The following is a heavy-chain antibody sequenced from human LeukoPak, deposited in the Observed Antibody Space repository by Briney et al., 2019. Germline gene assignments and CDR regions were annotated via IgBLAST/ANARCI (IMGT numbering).Heavy chain of an antibody. V-gene: IGHV1-2*02. Sequence: ASVKVSCKASGYSFTVYYMHWVRQARGQGLEWMGWINPNSGGTNYAQKFLGRVTMTRDTSISTAYMELSRLRSDDTAVYYCASLYGDYVASDYWGQGTLVTVSS. CDR1: GYSFTVYY. CDR3: ASLYGDYVASDY. D-gene: IGHD4-17*01. J-gene: IGHJ4*02. CDR2: INPNSGGT.